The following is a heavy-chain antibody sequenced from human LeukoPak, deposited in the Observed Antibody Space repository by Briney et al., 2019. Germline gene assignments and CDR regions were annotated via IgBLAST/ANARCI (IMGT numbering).Heavy chain of an antibody. V-gene: IGHV1-69*13. Sequence: SVNVSCKASGGTFSTYAISWVRQAPGQGLEWMGGIIPIFGTANYAQKFQGRVTITADESTSTAYMELSSLRSEDTAVYYCAREKRGSGSYSDYWGQGTLVTVSS. J-gene: IGHJ4*02. D-gene: IGHD1-26*01. CDR2: IIPIFGTA. CDR3: AREKRGSGSYSDY. CDR1: GGTFSTYA.